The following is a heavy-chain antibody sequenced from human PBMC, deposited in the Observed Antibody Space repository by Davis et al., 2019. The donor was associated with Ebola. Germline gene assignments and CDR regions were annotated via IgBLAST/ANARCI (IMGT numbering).Heavy chain of an antibody. V-gene: IGHV3-20*01. Sequence: GGSLRLSCTGSGFNFGDYGMSWVRHVPGKGLEWLCGINWNSATIRYGDSVKGRSIISRDNAKTSLYLQLNSLRVEDTALYHCAREQGYCTGGVCQNWFDSWGQGTLVTVSS. J-gene: IGHJ5*01. D-gene: IGHD2-8*02. CDR3: AREQGYCTGGVCQNWFDS. CDR2: INWNSATI. CDR1: GFNFGDYG.